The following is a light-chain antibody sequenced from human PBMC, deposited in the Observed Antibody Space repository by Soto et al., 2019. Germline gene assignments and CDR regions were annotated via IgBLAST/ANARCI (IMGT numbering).Light chain of an antibody. J-gene: IGKJ4*01. Sequence: DIQMTHSPSTLSASVGDRVTIICRASQSISSWLAWYQQKPGKAPKLLIYAASTLQSGVPSRFSGSGSGTDFTLTISSLQPEDFATYYCQQLSTYPLTFGGGTKVDIK. CDR3: QQLSTYPLT. CDR1: QSISSW. V-gene: IGKV1-5*02. CDR2: AAS.